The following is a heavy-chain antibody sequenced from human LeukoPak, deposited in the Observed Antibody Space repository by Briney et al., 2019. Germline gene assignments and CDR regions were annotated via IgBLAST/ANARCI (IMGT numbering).Heavy chain of an antibody. J-gene: IGHJ4*02. V-gene: IGHV3-30*04. CDR1: GFTFSSYA. D-gene: IGHD2-2*01. CDR3: ARAGYCSSTSCLSPFDY. CDR2: ISYDGSNK. Sequence: GGSLRLSCAASGFTFSSYAMHWVRQAPGKGLEWVAVISYDGSNKYYADSVKGRFTIYRDNSKNTLYLQMNSLRAEDTAVYYCARAGYCSSTSCLSPFDYWGQGTLVTVSS.